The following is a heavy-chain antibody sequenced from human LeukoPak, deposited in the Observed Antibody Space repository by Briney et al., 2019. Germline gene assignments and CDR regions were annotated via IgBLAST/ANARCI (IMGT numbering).Heavy chain of an antibody. Sequence: PGGSLRLSCAASGFTFSSYAMSWVRQAPGKGLQWVAAISYDGGNKYYSDSMKGRFTISRDNSQNLVYLQMNSLRIEDTAMYYCAIIGAAGGTTSAKKFDDWGQGTLVTVSS. J-gene: IGHJ4*02. CDR3: AIIGAAGGTTSAKKFDD. CDR2: ISYDGGNK. D-gene: IGHD1-14*01. CDR1: GFTFSSYA. V-gene: IGHV3-30*03.